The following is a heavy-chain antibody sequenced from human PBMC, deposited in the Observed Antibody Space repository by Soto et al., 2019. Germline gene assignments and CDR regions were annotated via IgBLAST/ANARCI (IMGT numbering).Heavy chain of an antibody. Sequence: SETLSLTCTVSGGSXRSYYCSWIRQPPGKRLEWIGYIYYSGSTNYNPSLKSRVTISVDTSKNQFSLKLSSVTAADTAVYYCVRSNHFDYWGQGSLVTVSS. J-gene: IGHJ4*02. CDR2: IYYSGST. CDR3: VRSNHFDY. CDR1: GGSXRSYY. V-gene: IGHV4-59*01.